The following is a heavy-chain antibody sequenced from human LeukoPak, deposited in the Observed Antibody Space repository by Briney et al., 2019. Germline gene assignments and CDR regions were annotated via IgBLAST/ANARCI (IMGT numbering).Heavy chain of an antibody. Sequence: PSGTLSLTCAVSGGSISSSNWWSWVRQPPGKGLEWIGEIYHSGSTNYNPSLKSRVTISVDKSKNQFSLKLGSVTAADTAVYYCASYSSSSRAFDIWGQGTMVTVSS. CDR3: ASYSSSSRAFDI. V-gene: IGHV4-4*02. CDR1: GGSISSSNW. J-gene: IGHJ3*02. D-gene: IGHD6-13*01. CDR2: IYHSGST.